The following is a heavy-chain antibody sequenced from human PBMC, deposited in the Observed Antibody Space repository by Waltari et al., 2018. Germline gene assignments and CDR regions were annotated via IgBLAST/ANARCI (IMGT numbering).Heavy chain of an antibody. CDR3: ARSLRFLEWLLDY. CDR1: GFTVSSNY. V-gene: IGHV3-53*01. CDR2: IYSGGST. D-gene: IGHD3-3*01. J-gene: IGHJ4*02. Sequence: EVQLVESGGGLIQPGGSLRLSCAASGFTVSSNYMSWVRQAPGKGLEWVSVIYSGGSTYYADAVKGRFTISRDNSKNTLYLQMNSLGAEDTAVYYCARSLRFLEWLLDYWGQGTLVTVSS.